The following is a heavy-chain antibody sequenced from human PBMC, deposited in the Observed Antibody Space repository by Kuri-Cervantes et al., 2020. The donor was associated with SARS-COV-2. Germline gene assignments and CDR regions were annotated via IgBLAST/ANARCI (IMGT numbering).Heavy chain of an antibody. CDR2: TYYRSKWYN. J-gene: IGHJ4*02. D-gene: IGHD1/OR15-1a*01. CDR3: ARDRAYNWNNSPFDY. CDR1: GDSVSSNSAA. V-gene: IGHV6-1*01. Sequence: SETLSLTCTISGDSVSSNSAAWNWIRQSPSRGLEWLGRTYYRSKWYNDYAVSVKSRITINPDTSKNQFSLQLNSVTPEDTAVYYCARDRAYNWNNSPFDYWGQGTLVTVSS.